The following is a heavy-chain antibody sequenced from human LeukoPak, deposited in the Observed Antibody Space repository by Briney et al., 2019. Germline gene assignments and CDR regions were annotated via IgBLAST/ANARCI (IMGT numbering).Heavy chain of an antibody. CDR2: IYYSGST. J-gene: IGHJ4*02. V-gene: IGHV4-59*01. Sequence: PSETLSLTCTVSGGSISSYYWSWIRQPPGKGLEWIGYIYYSGSTNYNPSLKSRVTISVDTSKNQFSLKLSSVTAADTAVYYCARIMVRGVMTYSPDYWGQGTLVTVSS. CDR1: GGSISSYY. D-gene: IGHD3-10*01. CDR3: ARIMVRGVMTYSPDY.